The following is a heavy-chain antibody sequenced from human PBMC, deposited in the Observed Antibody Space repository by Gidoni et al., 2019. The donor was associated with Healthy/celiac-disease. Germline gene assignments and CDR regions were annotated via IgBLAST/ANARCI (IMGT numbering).Heavy chain of an antibody. CDR3: TRDQLYGYDY. J-gene: IGHJ4*02. V-gene: IGHV3-15*01. D-gene: IGHD5-18*01. CDR2: IKSKTEGGTT. CDR1: GFPFSNAW. Sequence: EVQLVESGGGLVKPGGSLRLSCAASGFPFSNAWMSWVRQAPGKGLEWVGRIKSKTEGGTTDYAAPVKGRFTISRDDSKNTLYLQMNSLKTEDTAVYYCTRDQLYGYDYWGQGTLVTVSS.